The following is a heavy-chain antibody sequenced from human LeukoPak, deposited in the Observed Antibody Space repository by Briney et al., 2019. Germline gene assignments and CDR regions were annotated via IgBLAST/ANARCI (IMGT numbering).Heavy chain of an antibody. Sequence: ASVKVSCKASGYTFTNFGISWVRQAPGQGLEWMGWISVYNGDTKFAQKLQDRVTMTTDTSTTTAYMELRNLRSDDTAVYYCARDHRSSSQLFDYWGQGTLVTVSS. CDR1: GYTFTNFG. J-gene: IGHJ4*02. CDR2: ISVYNGDT. V-gene: IGHV1-18*01. D-gene: IGHD6-13*01. CDR3: ARDHRSSSQLFDY.